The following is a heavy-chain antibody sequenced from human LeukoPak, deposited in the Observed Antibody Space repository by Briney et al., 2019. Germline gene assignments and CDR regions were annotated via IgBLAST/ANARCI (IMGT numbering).Heavy chain of an antibody. CDR1: GGAFSGYY. Sequence: SETLSLTCAVYGGAFSGYYWSWIRQPPGKGLEWIGEINHSGSTNFNPSLKSPVTISVDTSKNQLSLKLSSVTAADSAVYYCARGTIPAAGTTMLQGCFDYWGQGTLVTVSS. J-gene: IGHJ4*02. D-gene: IGHD6-13*01. CDR2: INHSGST. CDR3: ARGTIPAAGTTMLQGCFDY. V-gene: IGHV4-34*01.